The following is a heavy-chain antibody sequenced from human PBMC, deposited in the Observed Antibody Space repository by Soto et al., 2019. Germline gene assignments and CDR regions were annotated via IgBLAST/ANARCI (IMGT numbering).Heavy chain of an antibody. CDR1: GFTFSSYG. J-gene: IGHJ4*02. Sequence: PGGSLRLSCAASGFTFSSYGMHWVRQAPGKGLEWVAVISYDGSNKYYADSVKGRFTISRDNSKNTLYLQMNSLRAEDTAVYYCAKEIGLLWFGEVPADYWGQGTLVTVSS. CDR3: AKEIGLLWFGEVPADY. D-gene: IGHD3-10*01. CDR2: ISYDGSNK. V-gene: IGHV3-30*18.